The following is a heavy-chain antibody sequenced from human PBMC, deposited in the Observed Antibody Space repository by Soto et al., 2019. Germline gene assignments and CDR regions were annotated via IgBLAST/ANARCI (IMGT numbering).Heavy chain of an antibody. V-gene: IGHV1-2*02. CDR2: INPNNGGT. Sequence: GSVKVYYQASVYPFTGYYIHWVRQAPGQGLEWMGWINPNNGGTNFAQRLQGRVTMTRDTSISTAYMHLSSLRSDDTAVYYCARIRTDSSSWLNVWFHTWGQGTLVTVS. D-gene: IGHD3-22*01. J-gene: IGHJ5*02. CDR1: VYPFTGYY. CDR3: ARIRTDSSSWLNVWFHT.